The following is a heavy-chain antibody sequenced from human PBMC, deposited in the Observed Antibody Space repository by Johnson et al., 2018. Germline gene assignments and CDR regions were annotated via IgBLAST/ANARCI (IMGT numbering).Heavy chain of an antibody. V-gene: IGHV1-8*01. J-gene: IGHJ3*02. CDR2: MNPNSGNT. D-gene: IGHD3-22*01. CDR1: GYTFTSYD. CDR3: ARDDSYYSENSGSIMGAFDI. Sequence: QVQLVQSGAEVKKPGASVKVSCKASGYTFTSYDINWVRQATGQGLEWMGWMNPNSGNTGYAQKFQGRGTMTRTTSISTAYMELSSLRSEDTAVYYCARDDSYYSENSGSIMGAFDIWGQGTVVTVSS.